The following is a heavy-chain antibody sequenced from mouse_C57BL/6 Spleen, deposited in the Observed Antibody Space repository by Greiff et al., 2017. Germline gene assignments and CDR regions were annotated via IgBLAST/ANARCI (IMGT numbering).Heavy chain of an antibody. CDR1: GFTFSNYW. D-gene: IGHD2-14*01. Sequence: EVKLEESGGGLVQPGGSMKLSCVASGFTFSNYWMNWVRQSPEKGLEWVAQIRLKSDNYATHYAESVKGRFTISRDDSKSSVYLQMNNLRAEDTGIYYCTGGGVRRGYYFDYWGQGTTLTVSS. J-gene: IGHJ2*01. CDR3: TGGGVRRGYYFDY. CDR2: IRLKSDNYAT. V-gene: IGHV6-3*01.